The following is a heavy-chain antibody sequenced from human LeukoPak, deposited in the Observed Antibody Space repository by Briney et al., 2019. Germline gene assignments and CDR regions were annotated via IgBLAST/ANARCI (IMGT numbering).Heavy chain of an antibody. CDR1: GFTFSSYE. CDR2: ISSSGSTI. D-gene: IGHD2-15*01. Sequence: SGGSLRLSCAASGFTFSSYEMNWVRQAPGKGLEWVSYISSSGSTIYYADSVKGRFTISRDNAKDSLYLQMSSLRAEDTAVYYCARVGPAGCSGGSCYSYFFDYWGQGTLVTVSS. V-gene: IGHV3-48*03. J-gene: IGHJ4*02. CDR3: ARVGPAGCSGGSCYSYFFDY.